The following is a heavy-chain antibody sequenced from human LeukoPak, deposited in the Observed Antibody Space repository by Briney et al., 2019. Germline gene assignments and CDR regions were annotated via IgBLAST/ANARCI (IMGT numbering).Heavy chain of an antibody. CDR1: GYIFNSYW. Sequence: GESLKISCKGSGYIFNSYWIGWVRQMPGKGLEWMGIIYPGDSQTTYSPSFQGQVTISDDKSINTAYLQWRSLKASDTAMYYCARRIAAESAFDIWGQGTMVTVSS. CDR3: ARRIAAESAFDI. CDR2: IYPGDSQT. J-gene: IGHJ3*02. D-gene: IGHD6-13*01. V-gene: IGHV5-51*01.